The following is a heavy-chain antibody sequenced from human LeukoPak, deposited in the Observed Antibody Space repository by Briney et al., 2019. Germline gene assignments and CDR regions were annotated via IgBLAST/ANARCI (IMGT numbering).Heavy chain of an antibody. V-gene: IGHV3-23*01. Sequence: PGGSLRLSCAASGFTFSSYAMSWVRQAPGKGLEWVSAISGSGGSTYCADSVKGRFTISRDNSKNTLYLQMNSLRAEDTAVYYCAKDYHSGYSSSWYWGLYYYYYGMDVWGQGTTVTVSS. CDR2: ISGSGGST. J-gene: IGHJ6*02. CDR3: AKDYHSGYSSSWYWGLYYYYYGMDV. D-gene: IGHD6-13*01. CDR1: GFTFSSYA.